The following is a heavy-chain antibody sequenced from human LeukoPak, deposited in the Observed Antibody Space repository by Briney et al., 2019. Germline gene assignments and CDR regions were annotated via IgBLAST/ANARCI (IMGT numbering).Heavy chain of an antibody. D-gene: IGHD2-15*01. V-gene: IGHV4-59*01. Sequence: SETLSLTCTVSGGSISSYYWSWIRQPPGKGLEWIGYIYYSGSTNYNPSLKSRVTISVDTSKNQFFLKLSSVTAADTAVYYCAGYCSSGSCFLDAFDIWGQGTMVTVSS. CDR3: AGYCSSGSCFLDAFDI. CDR2: IYYSGST. J-gene: IGHJ3*02. CDR1: GGSISSYY.